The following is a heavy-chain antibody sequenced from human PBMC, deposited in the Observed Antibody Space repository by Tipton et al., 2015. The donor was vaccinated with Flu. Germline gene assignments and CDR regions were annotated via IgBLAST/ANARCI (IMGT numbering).Heavy chain of an antibody. J-gene: IGHJ4*02. CDR3: AKVIPELVSGLDH. CDR2: IKNDGSET. V-gene: IGHV3-74*01. D-gene: IGHD1-7*01. Sequence: GSLRLSCVASGFTFRNDWMHWVRQVPGKGLVWVSRIKNDGSETSYADFVEGRFIISRDNTKNTLYLQMSILRAVDTAVYFCAKVIPELVSGLDHWGQGSLVTVSS. CDR1: GFTFRNDW.